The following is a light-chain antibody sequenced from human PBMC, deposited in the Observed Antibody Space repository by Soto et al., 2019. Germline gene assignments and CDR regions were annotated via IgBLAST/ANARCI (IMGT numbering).Light chain of an antibody. CDR3: QQYNSSPWT. Sequence: DLQMTQAHSILSASVGDRVAITCRASQSISAWVAWYQQKPGKAPKLLIYQASLLESGVPSRFSGSGSGTEFTLTISSLQPDDLATYYCQQYNSSPWTFGQGTKVEIK. CDR1: QSISAW. J-gene: IGKJ1*01. V-gene: IGKV1-5*03. CDR2: QAS.